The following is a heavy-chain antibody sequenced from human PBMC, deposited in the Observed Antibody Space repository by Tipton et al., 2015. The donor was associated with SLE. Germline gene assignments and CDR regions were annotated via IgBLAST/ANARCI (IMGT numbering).Heavy chain of an antibody. D-gene: IGHD2-2*01. V-gene: IGHV4-31*03. J-gene: IGHJ4*02. CDR1: GASISSGTYW. CDR2: IYYSGST. Sequence: TLSLTCTVSGASISSGTYWWAWIRQHPGQGLEWIGYIYYSGSTYYNPSLKSRVTISIDTSKNQFSLRLNSVTAADTAVYYCARGGGPYCSSTSCFDYWGQGALVTVSS. CDR3: ARGGGPYCSSTSCFDY.